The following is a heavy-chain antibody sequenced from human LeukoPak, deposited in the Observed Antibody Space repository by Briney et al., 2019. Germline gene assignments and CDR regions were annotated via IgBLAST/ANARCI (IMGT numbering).Heavy chain of an antibody. J-gene: IGHJ4*02. D-gene: IGHD3-10*01. Sequence: PGGSLRLSCAASGFTFSSYSMNWVRQAPGKGLEWVSSISSSSSYIYYADSVKGRFTISRDNAKNSLYLQMKSLRAEDTAVYYCARDYGSGSYYNGGFDYWGQGTLVTVSS. V-gene: IGHV3-21*01. CDR2: ISSSSSYI. CDR3: ARDYGSGSYYNGGFDY. CDR1: GFTFSSYS.